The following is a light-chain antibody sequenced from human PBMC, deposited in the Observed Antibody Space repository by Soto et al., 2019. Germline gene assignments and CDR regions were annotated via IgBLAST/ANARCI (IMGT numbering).Light chain of an antibody. J-gene: IGKJ4*01. CDR1: QSVSSY. V-gene: IGKV3-11*01. CDR3: QQRSNWVT. Sequence: EIVLTQSPATLSLSPGERATLSCRASQSVSSYLAWYQQKPGQAPRLLIYDASNRATGIPARLSGSGSGTDFTLTISSLEPEDCAVYYCQQRSNWVTFGGGTKVEIK. CDR2: DAS.